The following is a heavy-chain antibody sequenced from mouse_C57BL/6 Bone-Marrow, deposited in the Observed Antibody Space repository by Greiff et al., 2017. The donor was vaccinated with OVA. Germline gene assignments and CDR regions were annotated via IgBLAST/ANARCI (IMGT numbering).Heavy chain of an antibody. CDR2: IDPENGDT. CDR1: GFNIKDDY. Sequence: EVKLQESGAELVRPGASVKLSCTASGFNIKDDYMHWVKQRPEQGLEWIGWIDPENGDTEYASKFQGKATITADTSSNTAYLQLSSLTSEDTAVYYCTTNPSITTVVATDYFDYWGQGTTLTVSS. D-gene: IGHD1-1*01. CDR3: TTNPSITTVVATDYFDY. J-gene: IGHJ2*01. V-gene: IGHV14-4*01.